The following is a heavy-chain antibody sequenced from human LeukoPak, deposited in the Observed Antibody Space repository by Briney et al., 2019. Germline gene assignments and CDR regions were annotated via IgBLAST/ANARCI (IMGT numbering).Heavy chain of an antibody. CDR2: INHSGST. CDR1: GGSFSGYY. Sequence: SETLSLTCAVYGGSFSGYYWSWIRQPPGKGLEWIGEINHSGSTNYNPSLKSRVTISVDTSKNQFSLKLSSVTAADTAVYYCARAAFHSGSYRGWFDPWGQGTLVTVSS. CDR3: ARAAFHSGSYRGWFDP. V-gene: IGHV4-34*01. J-gene: IGHJ5*02. D-gene: IGHD1-26*01.